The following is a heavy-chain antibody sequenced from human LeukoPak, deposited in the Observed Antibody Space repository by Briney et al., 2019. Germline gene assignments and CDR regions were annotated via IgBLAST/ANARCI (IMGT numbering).Heavy chain of an antibody. D-gene: IGHD3-3*01. CDR3: AKDLNYDFWSGLGN. CDR2: ISYDGTNK. V-gene: IGHV3-30*18. Sequence: PGGSLRLSCAVSGFTFSSYGMHWVRQAPGKGLEWMAVISYDGTNKYYADSVKGRFTISRDNSKNTLYLQMNSLRADDTAVYYCAKDLNYDFWSGLGNWGQGTLVTVSS. CDR1: GFTFSSYG. J-gene: IGHJ4*02.